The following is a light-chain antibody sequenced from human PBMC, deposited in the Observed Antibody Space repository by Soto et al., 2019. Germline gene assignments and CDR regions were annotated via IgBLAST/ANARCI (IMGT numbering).Light chain of an antibody. CDR1: ISNIGTNY. Sequence: QSVLTQPPSVSGTPGQRVTISCSGGISNIGTNYVHWFQQLPGTAPKVLSNRDNQRPSGVPDRFSGSKSGTSASLAISGLRSEDEAEYYCAAWDDTVRSYVFGTGTKVT. J-gene: IGLJ1*01. CDR2: RDN. CDR3: AAWDDTVRSYV. V-gene: IGLV1-47*01.